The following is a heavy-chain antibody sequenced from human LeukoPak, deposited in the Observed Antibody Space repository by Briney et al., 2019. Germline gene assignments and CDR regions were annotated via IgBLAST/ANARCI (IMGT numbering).Heavy chain of an antibody. Sequence: SVKVSCKASGGTFSSYAISWVRQAPGQGLEWMGGIIPIFGTANYAQKFQGRVTTTADESTGTAYMELSSLRSEDTAVYYCARATRIAVAVYFDYWGQGTLVTVSS. CDR3: ARATRIAVAVYFDY. CDR2: IIPIFGTA. D-gene: IGHD6-19*01. V-gene: IGHV1-69*13. CDR1: GGTFSSYA. J-gene: IGHJ4*02.